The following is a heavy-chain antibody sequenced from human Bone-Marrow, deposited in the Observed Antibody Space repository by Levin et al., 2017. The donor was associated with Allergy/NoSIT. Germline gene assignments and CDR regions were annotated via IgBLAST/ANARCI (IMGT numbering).Heavy chain of an antibody. CDR1: GFTFSSYS. J-gene: IGHJ3*02. CDR2: ISSSSSYI. Sequence: GESLKISCAASGFTFSSYSMNWVRQAPGKGLEWVSSISSSSSYIYYADSVKGRFTISRDNAKNSLYLQMNSLRAEDTAVYYCARDSKQVVVVPAPDAFDIWGQGTMVTVSS. D-gene: IGHD2-2*01. V-gene: IGHV3-21*01. CDR3: ARDSKQVVVVPAPDAFDI.